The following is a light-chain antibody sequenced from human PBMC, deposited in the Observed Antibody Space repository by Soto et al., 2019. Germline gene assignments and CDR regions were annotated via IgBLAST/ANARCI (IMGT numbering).Light chain of an antibody. V-gene: IGLV1-36*01. CDR2: YED. CDR1: TSNIGNNA. J-gene: IGLJ3*02. Sequence: QPVLTQPPSVSEAPRQRVTITCSGSTSNIGNNAVSWYQQLPGEAPKLLVYYEDLLSSGVSDRFSASKSGTSASLAISGLQSEDEADYYCAAWDDTLNGVVFGEGTKLTVL. CDR3: AAWDDTLNGVV.